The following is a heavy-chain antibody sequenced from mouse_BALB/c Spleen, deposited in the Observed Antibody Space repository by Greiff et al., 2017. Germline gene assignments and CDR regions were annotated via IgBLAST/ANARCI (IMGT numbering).Heavy chain of an antibody. CDR1: GYSFTSYW. CDR2: IDPSDSET. J-gene: IGHJ4*01. CDR3: ARGYTRAMDY. D-gene: IGHD2-2*01. V-gene: IGHV1S127*01. Sequence: VQLQQSGPQLVRPGASVKISCKASGYSFTSYWMHWVKQRPGQGLEWIGMIDPSDSETRLNQKFKDKATLTVDKSSSTAYMQLSSPTSEDSAVYYCARGYTRAMDYWGQGTSVTVSS.